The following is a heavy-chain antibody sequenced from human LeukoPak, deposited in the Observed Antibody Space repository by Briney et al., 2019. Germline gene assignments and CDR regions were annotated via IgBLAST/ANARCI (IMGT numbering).Heavy chain of an antibody. J-gene: IGHJ6*03. D-gene: IGHD7-27*01. Sequence: GRSLRLSCAASGFTFSIYAMGWVRQAPGKGLEWGSAISGSGGSTYYADSVKGRFTSATDNSKNTLYLQMNSLRAEDTAVYDCAKVLNLGIHGRNSYMDVWGKGATVTVSS. CDR2: ISGSGGST. V-gene: IGHV3-23*01. CDR1: GFTFSIYA. CDR3: AKVLNLGIHGRNSYMDV.